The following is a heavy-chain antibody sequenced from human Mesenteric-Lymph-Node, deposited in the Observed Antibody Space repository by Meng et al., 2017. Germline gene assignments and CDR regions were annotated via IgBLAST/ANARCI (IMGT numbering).Heavy chain of an antibody. D-gene: IGHD3-10*01. CDR1: GFTFSSYS. V-gene: IGHV3-21*01. Sequence: VQLVGSGGGLVKPGGSLRLSCAASGFTFSSYSMNWVRQAPGKGLEWVSSISSSSSYIYYADSVKGRFTISRDNAKNSLYLQMNSLRAEDTAVYYCARVGSYYDPNSWFDYWGQGTLVTVSS. CDR3: ARVGSYYDPNSWFDY. J-gene: IGHJ4*02. CDR2: ISSSSSYI.